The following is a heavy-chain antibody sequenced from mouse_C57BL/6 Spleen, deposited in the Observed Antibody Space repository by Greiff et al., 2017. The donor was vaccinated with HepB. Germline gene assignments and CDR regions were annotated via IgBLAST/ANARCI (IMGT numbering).Heavy chain of an antibody. J-gene: IGHJ2*01. V-gene: IGHV1-15*01. CDR2: IDPETGGT. D-gene: IGHD2-5*01. CDR1: GYTFTDYE. Sequence: VQLQQSGAELVRPGASVTLSCKASGYTFTDYEMHWVKQTPVHGLEWIGAIDPETGGTAYNQKFKGKAILTADKSSSTAYMELRSLTSEDSAVYYCTRSHYSNSYWGQGTTLTVSS. CDR3: TRSHYSNSY.